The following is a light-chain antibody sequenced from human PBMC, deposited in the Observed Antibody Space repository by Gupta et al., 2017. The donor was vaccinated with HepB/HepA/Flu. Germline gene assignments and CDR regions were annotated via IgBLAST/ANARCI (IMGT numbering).Light chain of an antibody. V-gene: IGLV10-54*04. CDR1: SNNVGNQG. J-gene: IGLJ3*02. CDR3: SAWDSSLSAWV. Sequence: QAGLTQPPSVSKGLRQTATLTCTGNSNNVGNQGAAWLQQHQGHPPKLLSYRNNNRPSGISERFSASRSGNTAYLTITGLQPEDEADDDCSAWDSSLSAWVCGGGTKLTGL. CDR2: RNN.